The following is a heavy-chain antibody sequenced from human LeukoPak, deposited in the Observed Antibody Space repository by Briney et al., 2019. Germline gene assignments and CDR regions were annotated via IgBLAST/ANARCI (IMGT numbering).Heavy chain of an antibody. J-gene: IGHJ3*02. CDR2: INPNSGGI. CDR1: GYTFTDYL. D-gene: IGHD2-2*01. CDR3: ARDIGGSSTCYSHYGDNDAFDI. Sequence: GASVKVSCKTSGYTFTDYLMHWVRQAPGQGLEWMGWINPNSGGINYAQKFQGRVTMTRDTSISTAYMELSRLRSDDTAVYYCARDIGGSSTCYSHYGDNDAFDIWGQGTMVTVSS. V-gene: IGHV1-2*02.